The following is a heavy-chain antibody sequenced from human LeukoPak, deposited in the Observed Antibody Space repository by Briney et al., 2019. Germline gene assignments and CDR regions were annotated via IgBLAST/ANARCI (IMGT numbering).Heavy chain of an antibody. J-gene: IGHJ4*02. Sequence: GGSLRLSCAASGFTFSSYAMHWVRQAPGKGLEWVAVISYDGSNKYYADSVKGRFTISRDNSKNTLYLQMNSLRAEDTAVYYCARGGKRFLEWLLGDYWGQGTLVTVSS. CDR1: GFTFSSYA. CDR2: ISYDGSNK. V-gene: IGHV3-30-3*01. CDR3: ARGGKRFLEWLLGDY. D-gene: IGHD3-3*01.